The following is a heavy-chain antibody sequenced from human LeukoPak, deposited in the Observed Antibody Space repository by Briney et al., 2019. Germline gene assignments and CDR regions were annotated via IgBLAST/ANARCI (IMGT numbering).Heavy chain of an antibody. V-gene: IGHV4-59*11. Sequence: PSETLSLTCTVSGGSISSHYWSWIRQPPGKGLEWIGYIYYSGSTNYNPSLKSRVTISVDTSKNQFSLKLSSVTAADTAVYYCARLDDILTGIDYWGQGTLVTVSS. J-gene: IGHJ4*02. CDR2: IYYSGST. D-gene: IGHD3-9*01. CDR1: GGSISSHY. CDR3: ARLDDILTGIDY.